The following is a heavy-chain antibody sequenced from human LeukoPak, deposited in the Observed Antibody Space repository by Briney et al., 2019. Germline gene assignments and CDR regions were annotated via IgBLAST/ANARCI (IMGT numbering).Heavy chain of an antibody. CDR3: ASEIGIAAAGNYMDV. CDR1: GFTFSSYA. V-gene: IGHV3-30*01. J-gene: IGHJ6*03. Sequence: PGRSLRLSCAASGFTFSSYAMHWVRQAPGKGLEWVAVISYDGSNKYYADSVKGRFTISRDNSKNTLYLQMNSLRAEDTAVYYCASEIGIAAAGNYMDVWGKGTMVTVSS. D-gene: IGHD6-13*01. CDR2: ISYDGSNK.